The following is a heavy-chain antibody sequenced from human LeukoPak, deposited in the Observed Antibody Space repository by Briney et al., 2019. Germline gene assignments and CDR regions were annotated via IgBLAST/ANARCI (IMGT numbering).Heavy chain of an antibody. CDR3: AREYKKLRVWFGGYYYYGMGV. CDR1: GYTFTSYD. J-gene: IGHJ6*01. CDR2: MNPNSGST. V-gene: IGHV1-8*01. Sequence: GASVKVSCKASGYTFTSYDINWVRQTTGQGLEWMGWMNPNSGSTGYSQKFQGRVTMTRNTSISTAYMELSSLTSEDTAVYYCAREYKKLRVWFGGYYYYGMGVWGQGATVTVSS. D-gene: IGHD3-10*01.